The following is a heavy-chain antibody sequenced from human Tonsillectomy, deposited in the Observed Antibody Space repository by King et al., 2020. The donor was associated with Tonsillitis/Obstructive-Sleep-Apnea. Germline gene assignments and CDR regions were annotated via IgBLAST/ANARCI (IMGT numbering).Heavy chain of an antibody. CDR1: GYIFTSYW. J-gene: IGHJ1*01. CDR3: ARSERGDFDAEYFQH. V-gene: IGHV5-51*01. D-gene: IGHD3-9*01. CDR2: IYPGDSDT. Sequence: QLVQSGAEVKKPGESLKISCKGSGYIFTSYWIGWVRQMPGKGLEWMGIIYPGDSDTRYSPSFQGQVTISADKSISTAYLQWSSLKASDTAMYYCARSERGDFDAEYFQHWGQGTLVTVSS.